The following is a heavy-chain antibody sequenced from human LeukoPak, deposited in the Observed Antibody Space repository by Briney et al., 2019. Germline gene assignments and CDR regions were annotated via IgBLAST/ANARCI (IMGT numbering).Heavy chain of an antibody. CDR1: GFTVSSNY. V-gene: IGHV3-53*01. D-gene: IGHD5-24*01. Sequence: GGSLRLSRAASGFTVSSNYMNWVRQAPGKGLEWVSVIYGGGNIYYADSVKGRFTISRDNSKNTLYLQMNSLRAEDTAVYYCVRGAGYNYPYYFDYWGQGTLVTVSS. J-gene: IGHJ4*02. CDR3: VRGAGYNYPYYFDY. CDR2: IYGGGNI.